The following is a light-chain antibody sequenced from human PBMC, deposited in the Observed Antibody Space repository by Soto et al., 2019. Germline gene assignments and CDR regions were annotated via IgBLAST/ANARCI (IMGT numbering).Light chain of an antibody. J-gene: IGKJ2*01. V-gene: IGKV3-15*01. CDR3: QQYSFWPYT. CDR2: GTS. CDR1: QSVGGH. Sequence: ERVMTQSPVTLSVSPGDRATLSCRANQSVGGHLAWYQHRPGQAPRLLIYGTSTRATGIPARFSGSGSGTAFTPTISSLQSEDFAVYYCQQYSFWPYTFGQGTKLEI.